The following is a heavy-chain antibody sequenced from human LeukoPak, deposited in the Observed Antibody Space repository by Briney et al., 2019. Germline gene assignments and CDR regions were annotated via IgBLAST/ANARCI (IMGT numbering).Heavy chain of an antibody. CDR1: GYTFTSYG. CDR2: ISAYNGNT. Sequence: ASVKVSCKASGYTFTSYGISWVRQAPGQGLEWMGWISAYNGNTNYAQKLQGRVTMTTDTSTSTAYMELRSLRSDDTAVYYCARVDSSGWDPTGGFAFDIWGQGTMVTVSS. V-gene: IGHV1-18*01. CDR3: ARVDSSGWDPTGGFAFDI. J-gene: IGHJ3*02. D-gene: IGHD6-19*01.